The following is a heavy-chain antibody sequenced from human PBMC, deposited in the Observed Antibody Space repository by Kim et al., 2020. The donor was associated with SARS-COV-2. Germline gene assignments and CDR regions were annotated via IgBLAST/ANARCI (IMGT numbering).Heavy chain of an antibody. Sequence: GGSLRLSCAASGFIFSTYSMNWVRQAPGKGLEWVSSISSDSNYIYYTHSVQGRFTISRDNAKNSLYLQMNSLRAEDTAVYYCTHHTGGDSGWNYWGQGTLVTVSS. CDR3: THHTGGDSGWNY. J-gene: IGHJ4*02. CDR2: ISSDSNYI. V-gene: IGHV3-21*01. D-gene: IGHD6-19*01. CDR1: GFIFSTYS.